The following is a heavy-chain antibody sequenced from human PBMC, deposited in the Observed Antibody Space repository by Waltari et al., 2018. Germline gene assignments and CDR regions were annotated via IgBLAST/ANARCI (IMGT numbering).Heavy chain of an antibody. CDR1: GFTFSGYA. Sequence: EVQLAESGGGLVQPGGSLRLSCSASGFTFSGYAMHWVRQAPGKGLESVSVIGGDRSYIHYADSVKGRFTISRGNAKNSLSLQMNSLRAADTAVYYCVRSIGGVLDYWGQGVLVTVSS. V-gene: IGHV3-21*04. CDR3: VRSIGGVLDY. CDR2: IGGDRSYI. D-gene: IGHD3-16*01. J-gene: IGHJ4*02.